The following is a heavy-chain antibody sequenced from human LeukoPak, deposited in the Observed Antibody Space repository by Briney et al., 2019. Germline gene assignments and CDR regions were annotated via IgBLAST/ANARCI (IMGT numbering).Heavy chain of an antibody. CDR1: GFTFTNHV. D-gene: IGHD2-21*02. CDR2: ISFSGAGS. CDR3: AKVDPASVTGGVFYYYYYMDV. V-gene: IGHV3-23*01. Sequence: GGSLRLSCAASGFTFTNHVITWVRHAPGKGLEWGSGISFSGAGSFYAESVKGRFTISRDNSKTTLSLQMNSLRAEDTAIYYCAKVDPASVTGGVFYYYYYMDVWGKGTTVTVSS. J-gene: IGHJ6*03.